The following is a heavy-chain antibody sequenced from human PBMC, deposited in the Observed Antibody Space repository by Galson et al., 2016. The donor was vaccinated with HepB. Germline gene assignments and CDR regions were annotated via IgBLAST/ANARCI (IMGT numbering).Heavy chain of an antibody. CDR2: IIPMFDTA. CDR1: GGSFNTYA. Sequence: SVKVSCKASGGSFNTYAISWLRQAPGQGLEWMGGIIPMFDTAIYAQKFQGRVTITADKSTNTTYMDLSSLRSADTAVYYCARDRADYYDSSGYSGAFDIWGHGTMVTVSS. V-gene: IGHV1-69*06. J-gene: IGHJ3*02. D-gene: IGHD3-22*01. CDR3: ARDRADYYDSSGYSGAFDI.